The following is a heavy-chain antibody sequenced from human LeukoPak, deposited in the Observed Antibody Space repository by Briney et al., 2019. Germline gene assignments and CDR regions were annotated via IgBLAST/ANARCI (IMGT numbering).Heavy chain of an antibody. D-gene: IGHD1-1*01. J-gene: IGHJ4*02. CDR3: ATEYDNLDDYFDY. CDR1: GFTFSSYG. V-gene: IGHV3-30*03. CDR2: ITSDGSKK. Sequence: GGSLRLSCAASGFTFSSYGMHWVRQAPGKGPEWVAAITSDGSKKDYADSVKGRFSISRDKSKNTLYLQMNSLRPEDTAVYYCATEYDNLDDYFDYWGQGTLVIVSS.